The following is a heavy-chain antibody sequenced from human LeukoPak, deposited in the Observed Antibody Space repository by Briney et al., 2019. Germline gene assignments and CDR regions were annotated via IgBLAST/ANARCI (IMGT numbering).Heavy chain of an antibody. CDR2: ISSTSSYT. Sequence: GGGLRLSCAASGFTFSSYSMNWVRQAPGKGLEWVSSISSTSSYTYYADSVKGRFTISRDNAKNSLYLQMNSLRAEDTAVYYCARDLGSYGYDYWGQGNLGSVSS. J-gene: IGHJ4*02. CDR3: ARDLGSYGYDY. CDR1: GFTFSSYS. D-gene: IGHD5-18*01. V-gene: IGHV3-21*01.